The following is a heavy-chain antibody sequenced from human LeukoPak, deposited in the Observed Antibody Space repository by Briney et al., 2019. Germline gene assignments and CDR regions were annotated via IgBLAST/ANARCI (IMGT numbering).Heavy chain of an antibody. CDR1: GFTFSSYA. Sequence: GGSLRLSCAASGFTFSSYAIHWVRQAPGKGLEWVAVISYDGSNKYYADSVKGRFTISRDNSKNTLNLQMNSLRAEDTAVYYCAREVNGWFDPWGQGTLVTVSS. J-gene: IGHJ5*02. CDR2: ISYDGSNK. V-gene: IGHV3-30-3*01. CDR3: AREVNGWFDP.